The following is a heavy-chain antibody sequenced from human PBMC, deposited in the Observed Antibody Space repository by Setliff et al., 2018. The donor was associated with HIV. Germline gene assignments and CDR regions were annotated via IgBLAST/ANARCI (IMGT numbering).Heavy chain of an antibody. V-gene: IGHV4-61*09. CDR3: ARWPPHRSSDYDQEYYFDY. J-gene: IGHJ4*02. Sequence: SETLSLTCTVSGASVTNVLYYWSWLRQPAGKGLEWIGHIYTSGNSRYTNYNSSLESRVAISLDTSSNQFSLKLSSVTAADTAVYHCARWPPHRSSDYDQEYYFDYWGQGTLVTVSS. CDR2: IYTSGNSRYT. D-gene: IGHD3-22*01. CDR1: GASVTNVLYY.